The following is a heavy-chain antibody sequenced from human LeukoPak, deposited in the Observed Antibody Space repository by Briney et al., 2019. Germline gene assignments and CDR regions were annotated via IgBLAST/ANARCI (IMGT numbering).Heavy chain of an antibody. CDR3: ARNYYDSYIRG. Sequence: GGSLRLSCAASGFTFNSYAMSWVRQAPGKGLEWVSAISGSGGSTYYADSVKGRFTISRDNSKNTLYLQMNSLRAEDTAVYYCARNYYDSYIRGWGQGTLVTVSS. V-gene: IGHV3-23*01. D-gene: IGHD3-22*01. CDR2: ISGSGGST. CDR1: GFTFNSYA. J-gene: IGHJ4*02.